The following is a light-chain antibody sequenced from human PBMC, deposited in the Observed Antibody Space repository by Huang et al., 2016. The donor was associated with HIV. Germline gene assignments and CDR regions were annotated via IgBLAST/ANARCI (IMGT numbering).Light chain of an antibody. CDR1: HSVSTW. CDR2: KSS. V-gene: IGKV1-5*03. CDR3: QQYNTCWT. J-gene: IGKJ1*01. Sequence: DIQMTQSPSIVSASVGDRVTITCRASHSVSTWVAWYQQKPGQPPKRLIYKSSTLEGGVPSRFGGSGSGTEVTLTITSLQPDEYATYYCQQYNTCWTFGQGTKV.